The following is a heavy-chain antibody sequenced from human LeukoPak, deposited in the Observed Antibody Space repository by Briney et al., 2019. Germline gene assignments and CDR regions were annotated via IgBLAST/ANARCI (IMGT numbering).Heavy chain of an antibody. CDR1: GFTFSDYY. J-gene: IGHJ3*02. D-gene: IGHD2-15*01. V-gene: IGHV3-11*06. CDR3: ARDAYCSGGTCYHDPFDI. CDR2: ISSSSNYT. Sequence: PGGSLRLSFAASGFTFSDYYMSWIRQAPGKGLEWVSYISSSSNYTNYAESVKGRFTISRDNAKNSLYLQMNSLRAEDTAVYYCARDAYCSGGTCYHDPFDIWGQGTMVTVSS.